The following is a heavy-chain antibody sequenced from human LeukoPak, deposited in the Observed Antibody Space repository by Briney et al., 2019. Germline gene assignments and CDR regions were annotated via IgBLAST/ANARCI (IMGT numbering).Heavy chain of an antibody. Sequence: KPSETLSLTCTVSGGSIGSYYWSWIRQPPGKGLEWVGYIYYSGSTNYNPSLKSRVTISVDTSKNQFSLKLSSVTAADTAVYYCARAGQVAPAAFDIWGQGTMVTVSS. CDR1: GGSIGSYY. J-gene: IGHJ3*02. D-gene: IGHD5-12*01. V-gene: IGHV4-59*01. CDR2: IYYSGST. CDR3: ARAGQVAPAAFDI.